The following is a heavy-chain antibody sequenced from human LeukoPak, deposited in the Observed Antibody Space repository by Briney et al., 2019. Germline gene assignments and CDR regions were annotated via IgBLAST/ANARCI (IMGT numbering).Heavy chain of an antibody. CDR1: GGTFSSYA. J-gene: IGHJ4*02. V-gene: IGHV1-69*13. D-gene: IGHD3-22*01. CDR3: ARVYLKRDYYDSSAYFSFDY. Sequence: SVKVSCKASGGTFSSYAISWVRQAPGQGLEWMGGIIPIFGTANYAQKFQGRVTITADDSTSTAYMELSSLRSEDTAVYYCARVYLKRDYYDSSAYFSFDYWGQGTLVTVSS. CDR2: IIPIFGTA.